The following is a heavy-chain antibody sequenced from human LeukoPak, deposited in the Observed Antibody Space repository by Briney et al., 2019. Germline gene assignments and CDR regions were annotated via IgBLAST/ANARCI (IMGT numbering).Heavy chain of an antibody. CDR2: IKGDETYI. CDR1: GFTFRSHW. V-gene: IGHV3-74*01. D-gene: IGHD2/OR15-2a*01. J-gene: IGHJ6*03. CDR3: TGGSDKVLSGEYYYYMDV. Sequence: GGSLRLSCAASGFTFRSHWMHWVRQAPGKGMVWVSRIKGDETYINYADPVKGRFTISRDSAKNSLALQMHSLRAEDTAVYYCTGGSDKVLSGEYYYYMDVWGTGTTVTVSS.